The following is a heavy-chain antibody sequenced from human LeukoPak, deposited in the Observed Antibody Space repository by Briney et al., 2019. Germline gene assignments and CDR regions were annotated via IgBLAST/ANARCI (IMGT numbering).Heavy chain of an antibody. CDR3: ARGGGHDAFDI. Sequence: SETLSLTCTVSGDSIRSYYWSLIRQSAGKGLEWIGRINSSGSTNYKPSLKSRVTMSVDTSKNQFSLSLTSVTAADTAVYYCARGGGHDAFDIWGQGTMVTVSS. V-gene: IGHV4-4*07. J-gene: IGHJ3*02. CDR2: INSSGST. CDR1: GDSIRSYY.